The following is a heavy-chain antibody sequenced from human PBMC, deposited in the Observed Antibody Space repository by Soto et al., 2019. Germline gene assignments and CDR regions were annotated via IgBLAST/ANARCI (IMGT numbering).Heavy chain of an antibody. CDR2: IYYSGTT. V-gene: IGHV4-30-2*01. Sequence: SETLSLTCTVSNGSVSSGTYSWSWVRQPPGKGLEWIGYIYYSGTTYYTLSLKSRLTMSMDRANDRFSLNLTSVTVADTAVYFCARGYYYYGMDVCGQGITVT. CDR3: ARGYYYYGMDV. J-gene: IGHJ6*02. CDR1: NGSVSSGTYS.